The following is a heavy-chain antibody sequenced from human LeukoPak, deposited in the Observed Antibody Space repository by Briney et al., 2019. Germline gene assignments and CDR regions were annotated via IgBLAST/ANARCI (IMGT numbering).Heavy chain of an antibody. CDR2: IYYSGST. D-gene: IGHD3-22*01. J-gene: IGHJ4*02. CDR1: GGSISSGDYY. V-gene: IGHV4-30-4*01. CDR3: ARTQRTYCYDSSGYYSDY. Sequence: SQTLSLTCTVSGGSISSGDYYWSWIRQPPGKGLEWIGYIYYSGSTYYNPSLKSRVTISVDTSKNQFSLKLSSVTAADTAVYYCARTQRTYCYDSSGYYSDYWGQGTLVTVSS.